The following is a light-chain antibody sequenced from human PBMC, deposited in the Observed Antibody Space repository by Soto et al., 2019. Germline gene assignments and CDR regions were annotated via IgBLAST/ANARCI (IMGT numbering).Light chain of an antibody. CDR3: QHYHRWPPFT. Sequence: EIVLTQSPATLSVSPGEKATLSCRASQNIADYLIWYQQKPGQAPRVLMHGSSTRAAGVPARFSGSGSGTEFSLIISSLESEDSVIFYCQHYHRWPPFTFGPGTKVEI. J-gene: IGKJ3*01. V-gene: IGKV3-15*01. CDR1: QNIADY. CDR2: GSS.